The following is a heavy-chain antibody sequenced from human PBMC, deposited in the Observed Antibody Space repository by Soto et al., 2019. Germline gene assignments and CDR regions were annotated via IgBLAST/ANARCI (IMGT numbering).Heavy chain of an antibody. J-gene: IGHJ4*02. V-gene: IGHV3-30*18. CDR1: GFSLNDYG. CDR2: ISYDGRNK. CDR3: GKSTRGAYYTPAF. Sequence: GGSLRLYCAASGFSLNDYGMHWVRQPPGKGLEWVADISYDGRNKYYTDSVRGRFTITRDISKGTLYLEMNSLGPEDTALCYCGKSTRGAYYTPAFWGQGTPVTVSS. D-gene: IGHD3-3*01.